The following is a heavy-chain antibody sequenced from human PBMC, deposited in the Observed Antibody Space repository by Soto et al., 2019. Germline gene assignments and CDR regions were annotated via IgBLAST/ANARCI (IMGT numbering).Heavy chain of an antibody. Sequence: QVQLQESGPGLVKPSQTPSLTCTVSGGSISSGGYYWSWIRQHPGKGLEWIGYIYYSGSTYYNPSLKSRVTISVDTSKNQFSLKLSSVTAADTAVYYCASQVNRYYDFWSGNNWFDPWGQGTLVTVSS. V-gene: IGHV4-31*03. CDR1: GGSISSGGYY. D-gene: IGHD3-3*01. J-gene: IGHJ5*02. CDR2: IYYSGST. CDR3: ASQVNRYYDFWSGNNWFDP.